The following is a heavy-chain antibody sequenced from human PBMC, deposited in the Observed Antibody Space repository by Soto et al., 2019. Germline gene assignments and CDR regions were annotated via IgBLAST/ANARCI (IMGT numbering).Heavy chain of an antibody. Sequence: AASVKVSCKASGYTSTGYYMHWVRQAPGQGLEWMGWINPNSGGTNYAQKFQGRVTMTRDTSISTAYMELSRLRSDDTAVYYCARDYYDSSGYSFTFDYWGQGTLVTVSS. V-gene: IGHV1-2*02. J-gene: IGHJ4*02. CDR3: ARDYYDSSGYSFTFDY. CDR2: INPNSGGT. CDR1: GYTSTGYY. D-gene: IGHD3-22*01.